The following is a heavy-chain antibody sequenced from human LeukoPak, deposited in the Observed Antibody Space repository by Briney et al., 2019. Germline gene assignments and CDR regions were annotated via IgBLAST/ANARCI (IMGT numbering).Heavy chain of an antibody. V-gene: IGHV3-13*01. CDR1: GFTFSSYD. J-gene: IGHJ4*02. Sequence: GGSLRLSCAASGFTFSSYDMHWVRQATGKGLEWVSAIGTAGDTYYPGSVKGRFTTSRENAKNSLYLQVNSLRAGDTAVYYCARGAVPAAIGGLVDYWGQGTLVTVSS. CDR2: IGTAGDT. CDR3: ARGAVPAAIGGLVDY. D-gene: IGHD2-2*01.